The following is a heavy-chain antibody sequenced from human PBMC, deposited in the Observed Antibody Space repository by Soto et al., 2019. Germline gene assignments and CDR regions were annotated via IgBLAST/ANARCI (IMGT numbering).Heavy chain of an antibody. J-gene: IGHJ4*02. D-gene: IGHD4-17*01. CDR1: GGSISSGTSY. CDR2: IFYSGGF. CDR3: ARHTGDYGLVYFDY. Sequence: PSETLSLTCSVSGGSISSGTSYWSWIRQRPGEGLEWIGYIFYSGGFNYTPSLRGRVLILADTSKNQFTLTLSSVTAADTAVYYCARHTGDYGLVYFDYWGQGTLVTVSS. V-gene: IGHV4-31*03.